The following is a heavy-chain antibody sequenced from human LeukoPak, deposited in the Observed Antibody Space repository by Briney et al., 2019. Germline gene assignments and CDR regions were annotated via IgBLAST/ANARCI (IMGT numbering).Heavy chain of an antibody. D-gene: IGHD3-22*01. CDR2: IYSGGST. J-gene: IGHJ3*02. CDR3: AGTYYYDKGAFDI. V-gene: IGHV3-53*01. CDR1: GFTVSSNY. Sequence: PGGSLRLSCAASGFTVSSNYMNWVRQAPGKGLEWVSVIYSGGSTYYADSVKGRFTISRDNSKNTLYLQMNSLRAEDTAVYYCAGTYYYDKGAFDIWGERAMGTVSS.